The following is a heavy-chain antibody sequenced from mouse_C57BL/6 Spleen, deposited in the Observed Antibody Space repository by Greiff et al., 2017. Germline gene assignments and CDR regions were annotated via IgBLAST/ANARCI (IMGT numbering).Heavy chain of an antibody. V-gene: IGHV1-26*01. CDR1: GYTFTDYY. J-gene: IGHJ3*01. Sequence: VQLQQSGPELVKPGASVKISCKASGYTFTDYYMNWVKQSHGKSLEWIGDINPNNGGTSYNQKFKGKATLTVDKSSSTAYMELRSLTSEDSAVYYCARGYDYDRGAWFAYWGQGTLVTVSA. D-gene: IGHD2-4*01. CDR3: ARGYDYDRGAWFAY. CDR2: INPNNGGT.